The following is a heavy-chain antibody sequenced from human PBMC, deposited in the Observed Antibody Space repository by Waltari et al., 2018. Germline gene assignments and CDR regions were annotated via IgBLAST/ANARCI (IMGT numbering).Heavy chain of an antibody. V-gene: IGHV3-53*04. CDR3: AREYYYYYHGMDV. J-gene: IGHJ6*02. CDR1: GFSVSSND. CDR2: IYSGGTT. Sequence: EVQLVESGGGLVQPGGSLRPPCAASGFSVSSNDMSWVRQAPGKGLEWLSVIYSGGTTHYADSVRGRFTISRHNSNNTLYLQMNSLRPEDTAVYYCAREYYYYYHGMDVWGQGTTVTVS.